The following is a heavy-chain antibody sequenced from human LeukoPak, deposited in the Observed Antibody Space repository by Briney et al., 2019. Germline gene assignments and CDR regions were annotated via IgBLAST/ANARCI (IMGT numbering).Heavy chain of an antibody. CDR1: GFTFSTYA. CDR3: ARSYVGADRYFDY. D-gene: IGHD1-26*01. V-gene: IGHV3-23*01. CDR2: ISGGGGDI. Sequence: GGSLRLSCAASGFTFSTYAMSWVRQAPGKGLEWASAISGGGGDIYYADSVKGRFTISRDNPKNTLYLQMNSLRAEDTAVYYCARSYVGADRYFDYWGQGTLVTVSS. J-gene: IGHJ4*02.